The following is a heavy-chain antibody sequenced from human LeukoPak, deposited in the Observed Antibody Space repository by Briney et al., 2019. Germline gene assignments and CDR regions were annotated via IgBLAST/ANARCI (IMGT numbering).Heavy chain of an antibody. V-gene: IGHV1-2*02. J-gene: IGHJ3*02. CDR3: ATTLHIVVVTWHAFDI. D-gene: IGHD2-21*02. Sequence: ASVKVSCKASGYTFTGYYIHWVRQAPGQGLEWMGWINPNSGGTNYAPTFQGRVTMTRDTSISTAYMELSRLTSDDTTIYYCATTLHIVVVTWHAFDIWGQGTMVTVSS. CDR1: GYTFTGYY. CDR2: INPNSGGT.